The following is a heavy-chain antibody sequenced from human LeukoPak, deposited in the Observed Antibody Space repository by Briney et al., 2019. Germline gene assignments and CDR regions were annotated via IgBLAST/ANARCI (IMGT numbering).Heavy chain of an antibody. CDR2: INSDGSDT. J-gene: IGHJ6*02. CDR1: GFTFSSSG. V-gene: IGHV3-74*01. Sequence: GGSLRLSCAASGFTFSSSGMHWVRQAPGKGLVWVSLINSDGSDTNYADSVKGRFTISRDNVKNTLYLQMNSLRAEDTAVYYCTRVGYGMDVWGQGTTVTVSS. D-gene: IGHD2-15*01. CDR3: TRVGYGMDV.